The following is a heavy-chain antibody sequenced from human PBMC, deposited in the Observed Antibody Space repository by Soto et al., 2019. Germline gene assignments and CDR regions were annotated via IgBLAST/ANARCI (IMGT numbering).Heavy chain of an antibody. CDR2: IIPIFGTT. CDR3: ARDPGSGYDPGDY. Sequence: QVQLVQSGAEVKKPGSSVKVSGKTSGDIFSGYSISWVRQAPGQGLEWMGGIIPIFGTTNYAQRFHGRVTITADKSTSTVYMELYSLKSEDTTVYYCARDPGSGYDPGDYWGQGTLVTVSS. V-gene: IGHV1-69*14. J-gene: IGHJ4*02. CDR1: GDIFSGYS. D-gene: IGHD5-12*01.